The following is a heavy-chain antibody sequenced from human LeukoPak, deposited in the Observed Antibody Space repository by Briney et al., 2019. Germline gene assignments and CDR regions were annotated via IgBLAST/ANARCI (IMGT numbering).Heavy chain of an antibody. D-gene: IGHD2-8*01. J-gene: IGHJ4*02. CDR2: IYSGGST. CDR3: ARRGAHCTNGVCHPLYYFDY. Sequence: GGSLRLSCAASGFTVSSNYMSWVRQAPGKGLEWASVIYSGGSTYYADSVKGRFTISRDNSKNTLYLQMNSLRAEDTAVYYCARRGAHCTNGVCHPLYYFDYWGQGTLVTVSS. V-gene: IGHV3-53*01. CDR1: GFTVSSNY.